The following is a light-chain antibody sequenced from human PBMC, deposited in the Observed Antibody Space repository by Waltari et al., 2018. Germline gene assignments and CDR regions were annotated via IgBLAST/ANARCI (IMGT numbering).Light chain of an antibody. CDR1: TGAVTTGHY. Sequence: QAVVTQEPSLTVSPGGTVTLTCGSSTGAVTTGHYPYWFQQKPGEAPTTLVFDSTNTYSKTPARFSGSHLGGKSALTLSGAVPEDEAAYYCMLSYGAVRVFGGGTKLTVL. V-gene: IGLV7-46*01. CDR2: DST. CDR3: MLSYGAVRV. J-gene: IGLJ2*01.